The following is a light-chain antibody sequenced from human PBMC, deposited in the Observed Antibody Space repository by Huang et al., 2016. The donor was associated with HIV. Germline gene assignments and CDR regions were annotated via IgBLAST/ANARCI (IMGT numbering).Light chain of an antibody. Sequence: DIVMTQSPDSLAVSLGERATINCKSSQCVLYSSNNKNYLAWYQQKPGQPPKLLIYGASTRESGVPDRFSGSGSGTDFTLTISSLQAEDVAVYYCQQYYSTPPLTFGGGTKVEIK. CDR3: QQYYSTPPLT. J-gene: IGKJ4*01. V-gene: IGKV4-1*01. CDR2: GAS. CDR1: QCVLYSSNNKNY.